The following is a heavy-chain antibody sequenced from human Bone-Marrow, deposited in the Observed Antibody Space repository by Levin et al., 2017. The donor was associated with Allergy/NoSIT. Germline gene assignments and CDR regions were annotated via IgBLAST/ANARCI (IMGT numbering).Heavy chain of an antibody. CDR1: GYTFTSYY. Sequence: GESLKISCKASGYTFTSYYMHWVRQAPGQGLEWMGIINPSGGSTSYAQKFQGRVTMTRDTSTSTVYMELSSLRSEDTAVYYCARGAGVDGDYEIPDAFDIWGQGTMVTVSS. CDR2: INPSGGST. J-gene: IGHJ3*02. CDR3: ARGAGVDGDYEIPDAFDI. V-gene: IGHV1-46*03. D-gene: IGHD4-17*01.